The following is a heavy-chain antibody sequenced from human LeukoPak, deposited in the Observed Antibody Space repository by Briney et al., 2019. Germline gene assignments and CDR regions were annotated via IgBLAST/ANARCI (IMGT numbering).Heavy chain of an antibody. CDR1: GFTFSSYS. J-gene: IGHJ5*02. CDR2: ISSSSSYI. V-gene: IGHV3-21*01. Sequence: PEGSLRLSCAASGFTFSSYSMNWVRQAPGKGLEWVSSISSSSSYIYYADSVKGRFTISRDNAKNSLYLQMNSLRAEDTAVYYCARDRIRYCSSTSCSTPEYNWFDPWGQGTLVTVSS. CDR3: ARDRIRYCSSTSCSTPEYNWFDP. D-gene: IGHD2-2*01.